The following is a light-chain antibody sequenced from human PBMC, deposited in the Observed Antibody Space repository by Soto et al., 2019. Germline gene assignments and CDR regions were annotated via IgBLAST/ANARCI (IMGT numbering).Light chain of an antibody. Sequence: QAVVTQPPSVSGAPGQWVTISCTGSNSNIGAGYDVHWYQQLPGTAPKLLIYGNHNRPSGVPDRFSGSKSGTSVSLAITGLQAEDEADYYCQSYDSSLGDAVFGGGTQLTVL. V-gene: IGLV1-40*01. CDR1: NSNIGAGYD. CDR2: GNH. J-gene: IGLJ2*01. CDR3: QSYDSSLGDAV.